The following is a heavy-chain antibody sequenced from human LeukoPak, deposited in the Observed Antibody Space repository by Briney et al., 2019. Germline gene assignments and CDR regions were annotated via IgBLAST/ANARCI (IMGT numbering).Heavy chain of an antibody. Sequence: GASVKVSCKASGYTFTGYYMHWVRQAPGQGLEWMGRINPNSGGTNYAQKFQGRVTMTRDTSISTAYMELSSLRSEDTAVYYCSDSKRGYYGMDVWGQGTTVTVSS. CDR1: GYTFTGYY. CDR3: SDSKRGYYGMDV. D-gene: IGHD3-10*01. CDR2: INPNSGGT. V-gene: IGHV1-2*06. J-gene: IGHJ6*02.